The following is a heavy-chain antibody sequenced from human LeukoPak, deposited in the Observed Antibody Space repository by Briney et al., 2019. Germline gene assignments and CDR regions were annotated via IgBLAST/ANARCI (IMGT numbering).Heavy chain of an antibody. CDR1: GGSISSYY. CDR2: IFYSGST. CDR3: ARYYCPSNTCQYFDY. V-gene: IGHV4-59*01. D-gene: IGHD2-2*01. Sequence: PSETLSLTCTVSGGSISSYYWSWIRQPPGKGLEWIGYIFYSGSTKYNPSLKSRVTISVDTSKNQFSLKLSSVTAADTAMYYCARYYCPSNTCQYFDYWGQGTLVTVSS. J-gene: IGHJ4*02.